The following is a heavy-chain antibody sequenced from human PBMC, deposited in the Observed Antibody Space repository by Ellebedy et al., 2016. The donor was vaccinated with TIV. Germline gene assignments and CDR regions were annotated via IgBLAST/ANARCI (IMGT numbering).Heavy chain of an antibody. CDR2: INEDGTKK. J-gene: IGHJ6*04. V-gene: IGHV3-7*01. D-gene: IGHD3-10*01. CDR1: GFTLTNYW. Sequence: GESLKISCAASGFTLTNYWVTWVRQAPGKGLEWVANINEDGTKKHYVDSVKGRFTISRDNAGNSLYLHMNSLGAEDTSVYFCARDEFGEMDLWGKGTTVIVSS. CDR3: ARDEFGEMDL.